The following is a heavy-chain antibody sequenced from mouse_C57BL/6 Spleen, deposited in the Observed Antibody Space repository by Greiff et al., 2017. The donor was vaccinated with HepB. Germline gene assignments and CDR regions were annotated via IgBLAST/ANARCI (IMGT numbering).Heavy chain of an antibody. CDR2: IWSGGST. Sequence: VQVVESGPGLVQPSQSLSITCTVSGFSLTSYGVHWVRQSPGKGLEWLGVIWSGGSTDYNAAFISRLSISKDNSKSQVFFKMNSLQADDTAIYYCARNWGITDYYAMDYWGQGTSVTVSS. V-gene: IGHV2-2*01. D-gene: IGHD2-4*01. CDR3: ARNWGITDYYAMDY. CDR1: GFSLTSYG. J-gene: IGHJ4*01.